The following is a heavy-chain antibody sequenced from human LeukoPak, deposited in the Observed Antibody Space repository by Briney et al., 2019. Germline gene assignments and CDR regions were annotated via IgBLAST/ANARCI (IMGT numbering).Heavy chain of an antibody. J-gene: IGHJ4*02. V-gene: IGHV3-33*06. D-gene: IGHD2-8*01. CDR3: AKDRWSTYYFDY. Sequence: GGSLRLSCAASGFSFSSYGMHWVRQAPGKGLEWVAVIWYDGSKKYYADSVKGRFIISRDNSRNTLYLQMNSLRAEDTAVYYCAKDRWSTYYFDYWGQGTLVTVSS. CDR2: IWYDGSKK. CDR1: GFSFSSYG.